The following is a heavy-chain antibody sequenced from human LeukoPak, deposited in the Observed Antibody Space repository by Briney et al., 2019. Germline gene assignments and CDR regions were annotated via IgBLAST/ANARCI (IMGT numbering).Heavy chain of an antibody. D-gene: IGHD2-2*01. V-gene: IGHV1-46*01. CDR3: ARDGRYCGSTSCRLNWFDP. J-gene: IGHJ5*02. Sequence: ASVKVSCKASGYTFTTYYMHWVRQAPGQGLEWMGIINPSGGSTSYAQKFQGRVTMTRDTSTSTIYMELSSLRSEDTAVYYCARDGRYCGSTSCRLNWFDPWGQGTLVTVPS. CDR1: GYTFTTYY. CDR2: INPSGGST.